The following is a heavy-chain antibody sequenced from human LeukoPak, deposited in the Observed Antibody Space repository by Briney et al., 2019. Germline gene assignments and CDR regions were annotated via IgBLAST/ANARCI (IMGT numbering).Heavy chain of an antibody. CDR3: ARDPIVEALPYYYYYMDV. J-gene: IGHJ6*03. V-gene: IGHV3-7*01. CDR1: GFTFSSYW. Sequence: PGGSLRLSCAASGFTFSSYWMSWVRQTPGKGLEWVANIKKDGSEKYYVDSVKGRFTISRDNAKNSLYLQMNNLRAEDTAVYYCARDPIVEALPYYYYYMDVWGKGTTVTVSS. CDR2: IKKDGSEK. D-gene: IGHD2-21*01.